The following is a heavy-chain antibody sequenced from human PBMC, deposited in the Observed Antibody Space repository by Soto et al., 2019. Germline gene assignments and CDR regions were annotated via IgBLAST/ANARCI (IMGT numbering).Heavy chain of an antibody. CDR3: ARGLAVRGSYGLDV. V-gene: IGHV4-30-2*01. Sequence: SESMSLASAVSGASFSRGGSSWSWIRHAPGTGREWIGYIYHNGITNYNPSLKSRVTISVDKSQNQFSLSLNFVTAADTAVYYCARGLAVRGSYGLDVWGQGTTVTVSS. J-gene: IGHJ6*02. D-gene: IGHD3-10*01. CDR1: GASFSRGGSS. CDR2: IYHNGIT.